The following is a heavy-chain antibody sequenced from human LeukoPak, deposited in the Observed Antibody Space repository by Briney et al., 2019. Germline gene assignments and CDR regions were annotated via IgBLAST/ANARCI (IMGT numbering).Heavy chain of an antibody. CDR1: GFTFSSFG. J-gene: IGHJ4*02. CDR2: IWYDGSNK. CDR3: ARGDCSGTSCYLLDY. D-gene: IGHD2-2*01. V-gene: IGHV3-33*01. Sequence: GGSLRLSCAASGFTFSSFGFHWVRQAPGKGLEWVALIWYDGSNKYYSDSVKGRFTISRDNSKNTLYLQMNSLRAEDAAVYYCARGDCSGTSCYLLDYWGQGTRVTVFS.